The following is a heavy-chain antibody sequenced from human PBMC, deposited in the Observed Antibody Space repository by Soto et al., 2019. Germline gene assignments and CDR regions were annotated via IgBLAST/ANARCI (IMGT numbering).Heavy chain of an antibody. CDR3: AAISMTTVTLGAFDI. V-gene: IGHV1-58*02. D-gene: IGHD4-17*01. CDR1: GFTFTSSA. CDR2: IVVGSGNT. Sequence: GASVKVSCKASGFTFTSSAMQWVRQARGQRLEWIGWIVVGSGNTNYAQKFQERVTITRDMSTSTAYMELSSLRSEDTAVYYCAAISMTTVTLGAFDIWGQGTMVTVSS. J-gene: IGHJ3*02.